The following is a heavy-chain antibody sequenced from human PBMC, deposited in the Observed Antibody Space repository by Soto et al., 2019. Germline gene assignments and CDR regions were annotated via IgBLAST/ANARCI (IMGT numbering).Heavy chain of an antibody. D-gene: IGHD6-13*01. CDR2: IIPILGIA. CDR1: GGTFSSYT. Sequence: SVKVSCKASGGTFSSYTISWVRQAPGQGLEWMGRIIPILGIANYAQKFQGRVTITADKSTSTAYMELSSLRSEDTAVYYCARAAAGVYYFDYWGQGTLVTVSS. V-gene: IGHV1-69*02. CDR3: ARAAAGVYYFDY. J-gene: IGHJ4*02.